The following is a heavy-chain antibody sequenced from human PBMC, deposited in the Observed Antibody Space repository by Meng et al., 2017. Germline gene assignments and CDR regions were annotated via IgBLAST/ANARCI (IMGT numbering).Heavy chain of an antibody. V-gene: IGHV7-4-1*02. CDR3: TRDGYSDCSRTSCFDS. CDR2: IDTKTGNP. D-gene: IGHD2-2*01. Sequence: GRLGQSGSELRKPGASVNVSCKASGYPLTSHAINWLRQAPGQGLQWMGWIDTKTGNPTYVPGFTGRLVFSLDTSVSTAYLQISGLKADDTAVYYCTRDGYSDCSRTSCFDSWGQGTLVTVSS. J-gene: IGHJ4*02. CDR1: GYPLTSHA.